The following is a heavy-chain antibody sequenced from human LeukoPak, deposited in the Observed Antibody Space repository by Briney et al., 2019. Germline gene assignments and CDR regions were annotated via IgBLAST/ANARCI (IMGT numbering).Heavy chain of an antibody. CDR3: ARQYIDILTGYHRGELYWYFDL. J-gene: IGHJ2*01. Sequence: SETLSLTCTVSGDSMSSSHYCWGWIRQPAGKGLEWIGRIYTSGSTNYNPSLKSRVTISVDTSKNQFSLKLSSVTAADTAVYYCARQYIDILTGYHRGELYWYFDLWGRGTLVTVSS. CDR1: GDSMSSSHYC. D-gene: IGHD3-9*01. CDR2: IYTSGST. V-gene: IGHV4-61*02.